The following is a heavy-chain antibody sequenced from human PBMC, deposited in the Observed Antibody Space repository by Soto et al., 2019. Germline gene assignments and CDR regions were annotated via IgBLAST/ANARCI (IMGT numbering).Heavy chain of an antibody. CDR2: VYYTGSI. J-gene: IGHJ6*02. V-gene: IGHV4-4*02. Sequence: QVQLLESGPGLVKPSGTLSLTCVVSGGSVTSKNWWWSWVRLSPGERPEWIGQVYYTGSIKYNPSTKIRATISLAKSKNLLSLTLTSVTAADTALYSCAKPPGIKMPVSPPTYPFAMAGWGQGTTVIV. CDR1: GGSVTSKNW. CDR3: AKPPGIKMPVSPPTYPFAMAG. D-gene: IGHD3-10*01.